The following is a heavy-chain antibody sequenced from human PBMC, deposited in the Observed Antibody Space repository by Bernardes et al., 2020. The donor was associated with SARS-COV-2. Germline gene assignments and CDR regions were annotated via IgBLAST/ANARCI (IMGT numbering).Heavy chain of an antibody. D-gene: IGHD7-27*01. J-gene: IGHJ6*02. V-gene: IGHV3-33*01. CDR1: GFTFSSYG. Sequence: GGSLRLSCAASGFTFSSYGMHWVRQAPGKGLEWVAVIWYDGSNKYYADSVKGRFTISRDNSKNTLYLQMNSLRAEDTAVYYCARAVNWGSGGMDVWGQGTTVTVSS. CDR2: IWYDGSNK. CDR3: ARAVNWGSGGMDV.